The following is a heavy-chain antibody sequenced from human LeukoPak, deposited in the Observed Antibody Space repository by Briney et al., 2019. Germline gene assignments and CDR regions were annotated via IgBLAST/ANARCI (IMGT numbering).Heavy chain of an antibody. V-gene: IGHV4-39*01. J-gene: IGHJ4*02. CDR1: GGSISSSSYY. CDR3: ARVTAYDGSGYYKYYFDY. D-gene: IGHD3-22*01. CDR2: IYYSGST. Sequence: PSETLSLTCTVSGGSISSSSYYWGWIRQPPGKGLEWIGSIYYSGSTYYNPSLKSRVTISVDTSKNQFSLKLSSVTAADTAVYYCARVTAYDGSGYYKYYFDYWGQGTPVTVSS.